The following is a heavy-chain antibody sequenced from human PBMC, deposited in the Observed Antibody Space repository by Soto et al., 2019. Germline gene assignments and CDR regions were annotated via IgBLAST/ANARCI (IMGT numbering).Heavy chain of an antibody. Sequence: PADTLSLTCTVSGASITSYYWRWIRQPPGKVLECIAYICYSGGTXXXXXXXGXXXXSXGAXXHQXXXXXTXVTAADTAVYYCARVPSPWGQGTLVTVX. V-gene: IGHV4-59*12. J-gene: IGHJ5*02. CDR2: ICYSGGT. CDR1: GASITSYY. CDR3: ARVPSP.